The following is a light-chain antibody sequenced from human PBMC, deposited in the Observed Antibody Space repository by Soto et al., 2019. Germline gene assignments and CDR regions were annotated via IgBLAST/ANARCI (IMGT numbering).Light chain of an antibody. CDR1: QSIGYN. CDR2: GTF. V-gene: IGKV3-15*01. Sequence: EIVMTQSPATLSVSPGERATLSCRASQSIGYNLAWYQQKPGQAPSLLIYGTFTRATGTPARFSGSGSGTEFTLTINSLQSEDSAVYYCQQYNNWPPWTFGQGTKVEIK. CDR3: QQYNNWPPWT. J-gene: IGKJ1*01.